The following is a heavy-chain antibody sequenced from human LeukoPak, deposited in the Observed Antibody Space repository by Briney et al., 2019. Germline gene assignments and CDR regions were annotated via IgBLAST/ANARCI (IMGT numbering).Heavy chain of an antibody. CDR3: ARDKNYYDSSGRRKVTDY. D-gene: IGHD3-22*01. CDR1: GFTFSSYE. CDR2: ISSSGSTI. Sequence: PGGSLRLSCAASGFTFSSYEMNWVRQAPGKGLEWVSYISSSGSTIYYADSVKGRFTISRDNAKNSLYLQMNSLRAEDTAVYYCARDKNYYDSSGRRKVTDYWGQGTLVTVSS. J-gene: IGHJ4*02. V-gene: IGHV3-48*03.